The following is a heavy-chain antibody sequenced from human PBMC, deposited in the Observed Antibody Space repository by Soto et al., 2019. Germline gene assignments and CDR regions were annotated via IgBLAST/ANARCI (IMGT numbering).Heavy chain of an antibody. CDR1: GGTFSSYA. Sequence: QVQLVQSGAEVKKPGSSGKVSCTSAGGTFSSYAYSWVRQAPGQWLEWMGGIIPVFGTATYAQNFQGRLTITAEESTSKAYMVLSSLRSEDTAVYYCARSPSVLVYFDYCIDFWGQGTTVTVSS. V-gene: IGHV1-69*01. CDR2: IIPVFGTA. D-gene: IGHD1-26*01. CDR3: ARSPSVLVYFDYCIDF. J-gene: IGHJ6*02.